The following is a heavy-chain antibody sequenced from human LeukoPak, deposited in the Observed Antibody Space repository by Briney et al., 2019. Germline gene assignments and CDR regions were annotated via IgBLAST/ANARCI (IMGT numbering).Heavy chain of an antibody. CDR2: ISGSGGST. Sequence: GSLRLSFASSGFTFSRYAMHWLRPPPGKGLEWVSAISGSGGSTYYADSVKGRFTISRDNSKNTLYLQMNSLRAEEAAVEYCGKCPLSLRPDLFDPWGQGTLVTVSS. D-gene: IGHD2-2*01. CDR3: GKCPLSLRPDLFDP. J-gene: IGHJ5*02. CDR1: GFTFSRYA. V-gene: IGHV3-23*01.